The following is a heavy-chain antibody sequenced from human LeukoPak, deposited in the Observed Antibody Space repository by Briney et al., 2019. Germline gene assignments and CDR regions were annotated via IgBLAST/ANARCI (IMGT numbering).Heavy chain of an antibody. D-gene: IGHD6-13*01. CDR1: GYSFANYW. CDR2: IYPGDSDT. J-gene: IGHJ6*02. Sequence: GESLKISCKGSGYSFANYWIGWVRQMPGKGLEWMGIIYPGDSDTKYSPSFQGQVTISADKSIRTAYLQWSSLKASDTAMYYCASSIAAAGNRRYYYYGMDVWGQGTTVTVSS. V-gene: IGHV5-51*01. CDR3: ASSIAAAGNRRYYYYGMDV.